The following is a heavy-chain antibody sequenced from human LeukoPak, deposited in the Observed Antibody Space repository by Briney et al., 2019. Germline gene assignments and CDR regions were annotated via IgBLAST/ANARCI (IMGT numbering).Heavy chain of an antibody. J-gene: IGHJ5*02. CDR1: GGSISSSSYY. CDR3: ARAYSSSWYPARWFDP. CDR2: IYYRGST. D-gene: IGHD6-13*01. V-gene: IGHV4-39*01. Sequence: SETLSLTCTVSGGSISSSSYYWGWIRQPPGKGLEWIGSIYYRGSTYYNPSPKSRVTISVDTSKNQFSLKLSSVTAADTAVYYCARAYSSSWYPARWFDPWGQGTLVTVSS.